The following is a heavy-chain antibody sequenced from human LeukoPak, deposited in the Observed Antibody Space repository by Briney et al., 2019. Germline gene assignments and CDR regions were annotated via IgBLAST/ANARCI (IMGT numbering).Heavy chain of an antibody. CDR2: ISYDGSNK. CDR3: ARDLGIAAADLDY. CDR1: GFTFSSYA. V-gene: IGHV3-30-3*01. Sequence: GGSLRLSCAASGFTFSSYAMHWVRQAPGKGLEWVAVISYDGSNKYYADSVKGRFTISRDNSKNMLYLQMNSLRAEDTAVYYCARDLGIAAADLDYWGQGTLVTVSS. J-gene: IGHJ4*02. D-gene: IGHD6-13*01.